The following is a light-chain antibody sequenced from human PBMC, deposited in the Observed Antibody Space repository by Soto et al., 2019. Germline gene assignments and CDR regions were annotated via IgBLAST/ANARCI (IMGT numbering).Light chain of an antibody. CDR1: QSLLDTDDGNTY. Sequence: DIVLTQTPLYLPVTPGEPASISCRSSQSLLDTDDGNTYLDWYLQRPGQSPHFLIYLVSSRASGVPARFSGSASGNTFTLKISRVEAYDVGVYYCVQRLEVPITFGGGTRVDIK. CDR2: LVS. V-gene: IGKV2-40*01. J-gene: IGKJ4*01. CDR3: VQRLEVPIT.